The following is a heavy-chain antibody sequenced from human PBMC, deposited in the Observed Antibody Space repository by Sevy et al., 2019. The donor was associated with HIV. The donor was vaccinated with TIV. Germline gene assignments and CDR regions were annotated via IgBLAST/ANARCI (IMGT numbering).Heavy chain of an antibody. CDR2: ISWDGHST. Sequence: GGSLRLSCLASGFALDGYTMHWVRQAPGKSLEWVSLISWDGHSTYYADSVKGRFTIYRDNSKNSVFLQMDSLSTEDNAFYYCERDFMGPTTFGTQFDYWGQGTLVTVSS. D-gene: IGHD3-10*02. V-gene: IGHV3-43*01. CDR1: GFALDGYT. CDR3: ERDFMGPTTFGTQFDY. J-gene: IGHJ4*02.